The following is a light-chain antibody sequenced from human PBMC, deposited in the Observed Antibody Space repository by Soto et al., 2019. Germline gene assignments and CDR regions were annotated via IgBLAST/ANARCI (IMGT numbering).Light chain of an antibody. CDR1: SEHSGYA. CDR2: VANDGSH. CDR3: QTWGTGGWV. Sequence: QLVLTQSPSASASLGASVKLTCTLTSEHSGYAIAWHQQQPEKGPRYLMKVANDGSHTKGDGIPDRFSGSSSGAERYLTISSLHFEDEADYYCQTWGTGGWVFGGGTKLTVL. J-gene: IGLJ3*02. V-gene: IGLV4-69*01.